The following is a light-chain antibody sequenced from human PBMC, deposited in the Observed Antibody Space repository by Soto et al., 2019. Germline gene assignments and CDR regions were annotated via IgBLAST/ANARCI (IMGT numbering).Light chain of an antibody. V-gene: IGKV3D-20*02. CDR2: HAS. CDR3: QQYKVYSQT. CDR1: QSVSSSY. Sequence: EIVMTQSPATLSVSPGERATLSCRASQSVSSSYLAWYQQKPAQAPRLLIYHASNRATGIPDRFSGSGSGTDFTLTISSLQPDDFATYYCQQYKVYSQTFGQGTRWIS. J-gene: IGKJ1*01.